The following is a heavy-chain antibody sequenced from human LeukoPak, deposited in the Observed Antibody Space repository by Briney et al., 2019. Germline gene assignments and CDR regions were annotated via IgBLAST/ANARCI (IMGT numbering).Heavy chain of an antibody. CDR1: GFTFSDYY. CDR3: ARPRAAWSSLWYFEV. J-gene: IGHJ2*01. CDR2: ILTSGNYI. V-gene: IGHV3-11*03. Sequence: KTAESRRLACAASGFTFSDYYMSWIRQAPGKGLEWVSYILTSGNYIKHADPVKGRFTISRDNAKNPPFLRMSSMRVEDTAVYYCARPRAAWSSLWYFEVWGRGTLVTVS. D-gene: IGHD2-15*01.